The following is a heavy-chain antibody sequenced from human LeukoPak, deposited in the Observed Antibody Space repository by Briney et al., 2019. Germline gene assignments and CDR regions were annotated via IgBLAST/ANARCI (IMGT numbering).Heavy chain of an antibody. D-gene: IGHD4-17*01. Sequence: ESGPTLVNPTQTLTLTCTFSGFSLSTSGVGVGWIRQPPGKALEWLALIYWDDDKRYSPSLKSRLTITKDTSKNQVVLTMTNMDPVDTATYYCAHSNRYGDYVTYFQHWGQGTLVTVSS. CDR2: IYWDDDK. J-gene: IGHJ1*01. CDR3: AHSNRYGDYVTYFQH. CDR1: GFSLSTSGVG. V-gene: IGHV2-5*02.